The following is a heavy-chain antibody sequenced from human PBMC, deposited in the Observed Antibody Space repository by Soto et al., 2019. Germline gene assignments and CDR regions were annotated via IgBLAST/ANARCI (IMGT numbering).Heavy chain of an antibody. D-gene: IGHD6-6*01. CDR1: GFTFSSYA. CDR3: ARSPIAARTAGYYFDY. Sequence: GGSLRLSCAASGFTFSSYAMHWVRQAPGKGLEWVAVISYDGSNKYYADSVKGRFTISRDNSKNTLYLQMNSLRAEDTAVYYCARSPIAARTAGYYFDYWGQGTLVTVSS. CDR2: ISYDGSNK. J-gene: IGHJ4*02. V-gene: IGHV3-30-3*01.